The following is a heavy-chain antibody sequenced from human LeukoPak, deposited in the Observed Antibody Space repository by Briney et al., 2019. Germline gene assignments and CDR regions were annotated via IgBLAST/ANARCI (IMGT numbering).Heavy chain of an antibody. V-gene: IGHV3-23*01. D-gene: IGHD1-26*01. J-gene: IGHJ4*02. CDR3: AKDRSIGTYYTFDH. CDR2: ISASAAMT. Sequence: GGSLRLSCAASGFTFSSYDMTWVRQAPGKGLEWVSSISASAAMTYYADSVRGRFTVSRDNSNNTLYLQMSSLTAADTAVYYCAKDRSIGTYYTFDHWGQGTLVTVSS. CDR1: GFTFSSYD.